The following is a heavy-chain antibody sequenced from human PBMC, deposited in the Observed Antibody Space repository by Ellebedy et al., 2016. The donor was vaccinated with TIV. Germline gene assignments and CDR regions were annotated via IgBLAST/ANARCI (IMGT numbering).Heavy chain of an antibody. CDR3: ARHPDVTGSPLDY. D-gene: IGHD1-20*01. V-gene: IGHV5-51*01. CDR1: GYRFTSYW. CDR2: IYPGDSDT. Sequence: GESLKSSCKASGYRFTSYWSAWVRQLPGKGLEWMGIIYPGDSDTRYSPSFQGHVTISADKSISTAYLQWSSLKASDTAMYYCARHPDVTGSPLDYWGQGTLVTVSS. J-gene: IGHJ4*02.